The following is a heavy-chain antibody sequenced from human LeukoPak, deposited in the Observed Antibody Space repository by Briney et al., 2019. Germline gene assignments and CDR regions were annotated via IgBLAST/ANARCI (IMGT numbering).Heavy chain of an antibody. D-gene: IGHD3/OR15-3a*01. Sequence: GGSLRLSCAASGFTFRSFGMNWVRQAPGKGLEWVSGIYTNGRDTRYADSVKGRFTISRDNSKNTLYLQMHSLRVEDTAVYYCAHLVWEYVGGLDVWGQGTTVTVSS. CDR1: GFTFRSFG. V-gene: IGHV3-23*05. CDR3: AHLVWEYVGGLDV. J-gene: IGHJ6*02. CDR2: IYTNGRDT.